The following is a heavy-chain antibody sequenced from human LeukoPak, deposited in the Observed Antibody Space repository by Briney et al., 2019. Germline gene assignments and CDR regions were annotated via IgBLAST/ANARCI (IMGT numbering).Heavy chain of an antibody. CDR2: ISYDGNNK. Sequence: PGRSLRLSCAASGFTFSNYGMHWVRQAPGKGLEWVALISYDGNNKYYSDSMTGRFTISRDNSKNTLYLQMNSLRAEDTAVYYCAKDIDYGGANWGQGTLVIVS. D-gene: IGHD4-23*01. J-gene: IGHJ4*02. CDR1: GFTFSNYG. V-gene: IGHV3-30*18. CDR3: AKDIDYGGAN.